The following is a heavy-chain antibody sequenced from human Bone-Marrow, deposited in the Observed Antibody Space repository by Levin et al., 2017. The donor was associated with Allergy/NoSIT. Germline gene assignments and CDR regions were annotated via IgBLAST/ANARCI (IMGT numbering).Heavy chain of an antibody. CDR2: ISHSGDS. Sequence: SETLSLTCTVSGGSINSKTYYWGWIRQSPGKGLEWIGSISHSGDSYSNPSLESRITTSVDTSKNQFSLTLNSVTAADTAVYFCARQDSFFYRHTHIGHFDLWGRGTLVTVSS. D-gene: IGHD2/OR15-2a*01. V-gene: IGHV4-39*01. CDR1: GGSINSKTYY. J-gene: IGHJ2*01. CDR3: ARQDSFFYRHTHIGHFDL.